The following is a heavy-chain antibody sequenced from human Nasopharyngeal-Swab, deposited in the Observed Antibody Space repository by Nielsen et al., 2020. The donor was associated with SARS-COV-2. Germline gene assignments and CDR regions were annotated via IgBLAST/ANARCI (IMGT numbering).Heavy chain of an antibody. CDR3: AKWWSVPSGDI. Sequence: GESLKISCAASGFTFSSYAMSWVRQAPGKGLEWVSAISGSGGSTYYADSVKGRFTISRDNSKNTLYLQMNSLRAEDTAVYYCAKWWSVPSGDIWGQGTMVTVS. V-gene: IGHV3-23*01. D-gene: IGHD2-15*01. J-gene: IGHJ3*02. CDR2: ISGSGGST. CDR1: GFTFSSYA.